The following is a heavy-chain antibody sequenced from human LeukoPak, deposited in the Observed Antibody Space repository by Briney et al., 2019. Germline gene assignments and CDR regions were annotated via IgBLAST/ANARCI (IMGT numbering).Heavy chain of an antibody. CDR3: ARKSGSYYYYYMDV. CDR2: IYPGDSDT. D-gene: IGHD3-22*01. J-gene: IGHJ6*03. V-gene: IGHV5-51*01. Sequence: GESLKLSCQGSGYSFRDYWIGWARQMPGKGLEWMGIIYPGDSDTRYSPSFQGQVTISADKSISTAYLQWSSLKASDTAMYYCARKSGSYYYYYMDVWGKGTTVTVSS. CDR1: GYSFRDYW.